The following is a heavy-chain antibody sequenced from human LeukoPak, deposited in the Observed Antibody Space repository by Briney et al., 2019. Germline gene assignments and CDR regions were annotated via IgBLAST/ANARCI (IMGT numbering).Heavy chain of an antibody. CDR3: ARAPSEIGGYYPEYFRH. J-gene: IGHJ1*01. CDR1: GFSFSSYW. CDR2: IKSDGKT. V-gene: IGHV3-74*01. D-gene: IGHD3-22*01. Sequence: GGSVRLSCAASGFSFSSYWMHWVRQAPGKGLVWVSRIKSDGKTNYADSVKGRFTTSRDNAKNTVSLQMNSLRAEDTGVYYCARAPSEIGGYYPEYFRHWGQGTLVTVSS.